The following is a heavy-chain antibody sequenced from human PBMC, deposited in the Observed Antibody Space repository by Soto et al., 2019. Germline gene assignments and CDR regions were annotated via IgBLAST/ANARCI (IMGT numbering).Heavy chain of an antibody. D-gene: IGHD2-21*02. CDR2: ISGSGGST. CDR1: GFTFSSYA. CDR3: AKAPLAYCGGDCLTVFDY. J-gene: IGHJ4*02. Sequence: GGSLRLSCAASGFTFSSYAMSWVRQAPGKGLEWVSAISGSGGSTYYADSVKGRFTISRDNSKNTLYLQMNSLRAEDTAVYYCAKAPLAYCGGDCLTVFDYWGQGTLVTVSS. V-gene: IGHV3-23*01.